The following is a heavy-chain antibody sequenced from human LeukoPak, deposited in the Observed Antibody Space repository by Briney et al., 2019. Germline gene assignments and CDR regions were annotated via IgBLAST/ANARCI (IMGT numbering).Heavy chain of an antibody. J-gene: IGHJ6*03. D-gene: IGHD3-16*02. Sequence: PSETLSLTCAVSGGSFSGYYWSWIRQPPGKGLEWIGEINHSGSTNYNPSLKSRVTISVDTSKNQFSLKLSSVTAADTAVYYCARQYDYVWGSYRYYYYMDVWGKGTTVTVSS. CDR2: INHSGST. CDR3: ARQYDYVWGSYRYYYYMDV. CDR1: GGSFSGYY. V-gene: IGHV4-34*01.